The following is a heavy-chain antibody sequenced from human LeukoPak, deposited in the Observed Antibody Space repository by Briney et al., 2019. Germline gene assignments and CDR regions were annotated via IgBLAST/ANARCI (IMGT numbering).Heavy chain of an antibody. V-gene: IGHV3-66*01. CDR2: IFSGGST. D-gene: IGHD3-10*01. CDR3: ARDTDYYGSGTLSYMDY. Sequence: GGSLRLSCAVSGFTVNNNFMRWVRQAPGKGLEWVSIIFSGGSTYYTDSVKGRFTISRDNSKNTVYLQMNSLRAEDTAVYYCARDTDYYGSGTLSYMDYWGQGTLVTVSS. J-gene: IGHJ4*02. CDR1: GFTVNNNF.